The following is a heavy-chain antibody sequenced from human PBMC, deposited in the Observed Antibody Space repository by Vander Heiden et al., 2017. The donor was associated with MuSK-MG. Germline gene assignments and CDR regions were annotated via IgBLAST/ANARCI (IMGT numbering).Heavy chain of an antibody. Sequence: EVQLVESGGGLVQPGGSLRLSCSPSGFTFSRYTTPWVSQAPGKGLECLSDIRANGRSTYYADAVKGRFTISRDNSKNTLYLQMSSLRPEDTAVYYCVRGDRGNYEPLDCWGQGTLVTVSS. J-gene: IGHJ4*02. CDR2: IRANGRST. V-gene: IGHV3-64D*06. CDR3: VRGDRGNYEPLDC. CDR1: GFTFSRYT. D-gene: IGHD1-7*01.